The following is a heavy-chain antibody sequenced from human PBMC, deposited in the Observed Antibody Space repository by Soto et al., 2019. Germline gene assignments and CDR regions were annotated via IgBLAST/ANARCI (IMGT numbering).Heavy chain of an antibody. CDR1: GGSFSGYY. D-gene: IGHD5-12*01. J-gene: IGHJ4*02. CDR3: ATEIVATKTFDY. Sequence: SETLSLTCAVYGGSFSGYYWSWIRQPPGKGLEWIGEINHSGSTNYNPSLRSRVTISVDTSKNQFSLKLSSVTAADTAVYYCATEIVATKTFDYWGQGTLVTVSS. CDR2: INHSGST. V-gene: IGHV4-34*01.